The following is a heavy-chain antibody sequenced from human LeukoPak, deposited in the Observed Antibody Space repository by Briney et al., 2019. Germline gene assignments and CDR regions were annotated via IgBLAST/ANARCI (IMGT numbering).Heavy chain of an antibody. V-gene: IGHV4-34*01. Sequence: KPSETLSLTCAVYGGSFSGYYWSWIRQPPGKGLEWIGEIKHSGSTNYNPSLKSRVTISVDTSKNQFSLKLSSVTAADTAVYYCARSGRFGDELDYWGQGTLVTVSS. CDR3: ARSGRFGDELDY. D-gene: IGHD3-10*01. J-gene: IGHJ4*02. CDR2: IKHSGST. CDR1: GGSFSGYY.